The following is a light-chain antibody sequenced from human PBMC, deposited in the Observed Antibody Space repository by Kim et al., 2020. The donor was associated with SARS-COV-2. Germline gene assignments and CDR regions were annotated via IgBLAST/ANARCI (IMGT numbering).Light chain of an antibody. CDR2: HDS. V-gene: IGLV3-21*04. Sequence: APGKTARITCEGNNIGSKSVHWYQQKPGQAPVLVIYHDSDRPSGIPERFSGSNSGNTATLTISRVEAGDEADYYCQVWDSSSDHVVFGGGTQLTVL. J-gene: IGLJ2*01. CDR3: QVWDSSSDHVV. CDR1: NIGSKS.